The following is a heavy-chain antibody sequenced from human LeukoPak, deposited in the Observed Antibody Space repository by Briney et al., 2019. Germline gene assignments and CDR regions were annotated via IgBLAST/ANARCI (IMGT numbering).Heavy chain of an antibody. CDR3: ARRGLYAYYDFWSGYNAGVGWFDP. D-gene: IGHD3-3*01. V-gene: IGHV4-39*07. Sequence: SETLSLTCTVSGGSTSSSSYYWGWIRQPPGKGLEWIGSIYYSGSTYYNPSLKSRVTISVDTSKNQFSLKLSSVTAADTAVYYRARRGLYAYYDFWSGYNAGVGWFDPRGQGTLVTVSS. CDR1: GGSTSSSSYY. J-gene: IGHJ5*02. CDR2: IYYSGST.